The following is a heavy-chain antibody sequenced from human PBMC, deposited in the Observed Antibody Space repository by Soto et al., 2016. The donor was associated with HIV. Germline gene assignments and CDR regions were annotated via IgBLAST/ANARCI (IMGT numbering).Heavy chain of an antibody. V-gene: IGHV4-39*01. CDR3: ATPWGGGSGNSLDY. Sequence: QVQLEESGPGLVKSSETLSLTCTVSGVSVNSSNYYWGWVRQPPGKGLEWIGSIYHSGITYYSPSLKSRITISIDMSKNQFSLNLTSVSVADTAIYYCATPWGGGSGNSLDYWGQGPWSPFPQ. J-gene: IGHJ4*02. CDR1: GVSVNSSNYY. D-gene: IGHD3-10*01. CDR2: IYHSGIT.